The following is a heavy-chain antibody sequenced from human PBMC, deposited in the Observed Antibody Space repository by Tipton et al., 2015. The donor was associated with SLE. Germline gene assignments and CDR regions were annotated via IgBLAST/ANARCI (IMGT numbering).Heavy chain of an antibody. CDR3: ASPYCSGDSRKRLDALDV. CDR2: LYYGGST. D-gene: IGHD2-15*01. CDR1: GGSISSHY. J-gene: IGHJ3*01. Sequence: TLSLTCTISGGSISSHYCSWIRQPPGKALEWIGYLYYGGSTKYNPSLKSRVTISLDTSKNQFSLNLSSVTAADTAVYYCASPYCSGDSRKRLDALDVWSQGTKVTVSS. V-gene: IGHV4-59*11.